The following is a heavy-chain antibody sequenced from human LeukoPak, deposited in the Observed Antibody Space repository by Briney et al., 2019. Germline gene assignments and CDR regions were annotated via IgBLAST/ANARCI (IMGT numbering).Heavy chain of an antibody. V-gene: IGHV3-23*01. CDR3: ATRSRYYFDY. J-gene: IGHJ4*02. CDR2: ISGSGGTT. D-gene: IGHD1-14*01. CDR1: GFTFSSHA. Sequence: PGGSLRLSCAASGFTFSSHAMSWVRQAPGKGLEWVSAISGSGGTTNYADSVKGRLTISRDNSKNTLYLQMNSLRAEDTAVYSCATRSRYYFDYWGQGTLVTVSS.